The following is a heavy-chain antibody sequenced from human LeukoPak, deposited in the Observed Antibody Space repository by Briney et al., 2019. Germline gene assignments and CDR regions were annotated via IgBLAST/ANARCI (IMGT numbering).Heavy chain of an antibody. V-gene: IGHV1-46*01. CDR2: INPSGGST. Sequence: ASVKVSCKASGYTFRCFYIHWARQAPGQGLEWMGIINPSGGSTSYAQKFQGRVTMTRDTSTSTVYMELSSLRSENTAVYYCARGCHPVGYYYYGMDVWGQGTTVTVSS. CDR1: GYTFRCFY. J-gene: IGHJ6*02. CDR3: ARGCHPVGYYYYGMDV. D-gene: IGHD4-23*01.